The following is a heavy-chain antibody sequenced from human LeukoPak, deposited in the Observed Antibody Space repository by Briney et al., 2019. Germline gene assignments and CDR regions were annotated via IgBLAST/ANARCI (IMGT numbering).Heavy chain of an antibody. CDR2: INHSGST. CDR3: ARGPSSSITYLYSSGVDD. J-gene: IGHJ6*02. D-gene: IGHD3-10*01. V-gene: IGHV4-34*01. CDR1: GGSFSGYY. Sequence: SETLSLTCAVYGGSFSGYYWSWIRQPPGKGLEWIGEINHSGSTNYNPSLKSRVTISVDTSKNQFSLKLSSVTAADTAVYYCARGPSSSITYLYSSGVDDWGQGTTVTGSS.